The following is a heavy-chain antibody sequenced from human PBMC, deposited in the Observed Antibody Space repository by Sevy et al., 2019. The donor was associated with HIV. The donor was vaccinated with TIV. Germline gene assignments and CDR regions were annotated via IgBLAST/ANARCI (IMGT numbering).Heavy chain of an antibody. J-gene: IGHJ5*02. D-gene: IGHD5-18*01. Sequence: SETLSLTCAVYGGSFSGYYWSWIRQPPGKGLEWIGEINHSGSTNYNPSLKSRVTISVDTSKNQFSLMLSSVTAADTAVYYCAREAGYSYGRRFDPWGQGTLVTVSS. CDR1: GGSFSGYY. CDR3: AREAGYSYGRRFDP. V-gene: IGHV4-34*01. CDR2: INHSGST.